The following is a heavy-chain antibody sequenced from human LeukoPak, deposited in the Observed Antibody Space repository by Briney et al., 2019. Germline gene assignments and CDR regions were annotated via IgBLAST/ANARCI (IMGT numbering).Heavy chain of an antibody. CDR2: INPTDRST. CDR3: ARVKDTMIVGVRSYYFDY. D-gene: IGHD3-22*01. V-gene: IGHV1-46*01. J-gene: IGHJ4*02. CDR1: GYTFTRYY. Sequence: ASLKVSCKASGYTFTRYYMHWVRQAPGQGLEWMGIINPTDRSTSNPQTFQGRVTITTDESTSTAYMELSSLRSEDTAVYYCARVKDTMIVGVRSYYFDYWGQGTLVTVSS.